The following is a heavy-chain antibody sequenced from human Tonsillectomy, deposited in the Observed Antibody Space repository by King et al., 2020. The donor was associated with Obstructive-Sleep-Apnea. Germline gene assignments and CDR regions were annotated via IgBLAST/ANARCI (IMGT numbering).Heavy chain of an antibody. CDR3: ATGSDGYDLGFPKFDY. J-gene: IGHJ4*02. Sequence: VQLVESGGGVVQPGRSLTLSCAASGFTFSSYAMHWVRQAPGKGLECVAHISYNGGNKYYADSVKGRLTISRDNSKNTLYLQMNSLRAEDTALYYCATGSDGYDLGFPKFDYWGQGALVIVSS. CDR1: GFTFSSYA. V-gene: IGHV3-30*04. D-gene: IGHD5-24*01. CDR2: ISYNGGNK.